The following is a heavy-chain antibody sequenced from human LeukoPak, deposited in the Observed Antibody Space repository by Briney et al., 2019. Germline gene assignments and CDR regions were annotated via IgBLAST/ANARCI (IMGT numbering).Heavy chain of an antibody. CDR1: GYTFTGYY. CDR3: ARVRVATINYYYYYMDV. V-gene: IGHV1-2*02. J-gene: IGHJ6*03. D-gene: IGHD5-12*01. CDR2: INPNSGGT. Sequence: GASVKVSCKASGYTFTGYYMHWVRQAPGQGLEWMGWINPNSGGTNYAQKFQGRVTMTRDTSISTAYMELSRLRSDDTAVYYCARVRVATINYYYYYMDVWGKGTTVTVSS.